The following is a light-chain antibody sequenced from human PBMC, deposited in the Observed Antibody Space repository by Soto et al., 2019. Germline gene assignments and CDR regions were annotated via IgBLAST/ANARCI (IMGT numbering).Light chain of an antibody. J-gene: IGLJ2*01. CDR1: TGAVTTGHY. CDR3: LLSYRGVGV. CDR2: DTN. V-gene: IGLV7-46*01. Sequence: QAVVTQETSLTVSPGGTVTLTCGSNTGAVTTGHYPYWFQQKPGQAPRTLIYDTNNKHSWTPARFSGSLLGGKAALTLSGAQPEDEADYYCLLSYRGVGVFCGGNKVTV.